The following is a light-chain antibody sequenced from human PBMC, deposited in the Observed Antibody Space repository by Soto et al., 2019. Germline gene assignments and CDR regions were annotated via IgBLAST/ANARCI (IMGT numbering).Light chain of an antibody. J-gene: IGLJ2*01. CDR1: SGYSTYI. CDR2: VERSGSY. Sequence: QSVLTQSSFASASLGSSIKLTCTLSSGYSTYIIAWHQQQPGKAPRYLMKVERSGSYNKGSGVPDRFSGSSSGADRYLTISNLQSEDEADYYCETWDSNTFVVFGGGTKLTVL. CDR3: ETWDSNTFVV. V-gene: IGLV4-60*03.